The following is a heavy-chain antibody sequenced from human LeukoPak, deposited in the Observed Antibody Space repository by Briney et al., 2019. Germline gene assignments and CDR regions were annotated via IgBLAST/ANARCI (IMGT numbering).Heavy chain of an antibody. D-gene: IGHD2-21*02. CDR2: ISSYNGQT. J-gene: IGHJ4*02. V-gene: IGHV1-18*04. Sequence: GASVKVSCKASGFFLNSYGISWVRQAPGQGLEWVGWISSYNGQTKYAEKFQGRVTLTADASTSTVDMEVRSLRSDDTAVYYCASEGTYCGGVCYPLDYWGQGTLVTVSS. CDR3: ASEGTYCGGVCYPLDY. CDR1: GFFLNSYG.